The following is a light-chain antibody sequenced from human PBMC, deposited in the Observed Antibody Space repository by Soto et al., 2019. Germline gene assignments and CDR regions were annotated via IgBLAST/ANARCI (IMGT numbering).Light chain of an antibody. CDR1: QSISNW. CDR2: RAS. Sequence: SVRDRVTIPCRASQSISNWLAWYQQKPGTAPKLLIYRASTWASGFPDRFSGSGSGTDFTLTIYRLECENFVLYYCPHYSDSRRTIGLGTRLENK. V-gene: IGKV1-5*01. J-gene: IGKJ5*01. CDR3: PHYSDSRRT.